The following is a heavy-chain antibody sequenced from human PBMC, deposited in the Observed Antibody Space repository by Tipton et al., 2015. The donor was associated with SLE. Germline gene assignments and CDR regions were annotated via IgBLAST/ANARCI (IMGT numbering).Heavy chain of an antibody. J-gene: IGHJ5*02. CDR3: ARLMINRGNWFDP. CDR1: GGSISSYY. D-gene: IGHD3-16*01. Sequence: VKPSETLSLTCTVSGGSISSYYWSWIRQPPGKGLEWIGYIYYSGSTNYNPSLKSRVTISVDTSKNQFSLKLSSVTAADTAVYYCARLMINRGNWFDPWGQGTLVTVSS. CDR2: IYYSGST. V-gene: IGHV4-59*08.